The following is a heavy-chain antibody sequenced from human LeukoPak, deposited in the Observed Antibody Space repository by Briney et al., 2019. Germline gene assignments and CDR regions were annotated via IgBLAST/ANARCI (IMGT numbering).Heavy chain of an antibody. Sequence: GSSVKVSFKASGGTFSIYAISWVRQAPGQGLEWMGGIIPIFGTANYAQKVQGRVTITADQSTSTAYMELSSLRSEDTAVYYCARDDFGYCSSTSCPPGRWGQGTLVTVSS. V-gene: IGHV1-69*01. D-gene: IGHD2-2*01. CDR3: ARDDFGYCSSTSCPPGR. CDR1: GGTFSIYA. CDR2: IIPIFGTA. J-gene: IGHJ4*02.